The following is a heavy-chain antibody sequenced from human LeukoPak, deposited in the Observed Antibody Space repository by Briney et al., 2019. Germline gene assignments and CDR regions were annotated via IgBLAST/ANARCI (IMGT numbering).Heavy chain of an antibody. D-gene: IGHD3-3*01. J-gene: IGHJ6*03. CDR3: ARAQLWSGHDLNYFYYYMDV. Sequence: SVKVSCKASGGTFNSYGITWVRQAPGQGLEWMGGIIPMFGTANCAQKFQGRVTITAGKSTNTAYVDLSSLRSGDTAVYYCARAQLWSGHDLNYFYYYMDVWGKGTTVTVSS. CDR2: IIPMFGTA. V-gene: IGHV1-69*06. CDR1: GGTFNSYG.